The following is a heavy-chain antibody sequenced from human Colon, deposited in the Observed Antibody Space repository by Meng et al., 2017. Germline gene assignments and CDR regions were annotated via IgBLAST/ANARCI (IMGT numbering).Heavy chain of an antibody. CDR2: TYYRSEWQN. CDR3: TTRYGEY. J-gene: IGHJ4*02. D-gene: IGHD1-1*01. Sequence: QRSGPVPVNPSQTLTRTLPCPWNSPPSSRSRWHGVRQPPWRALEWLGQTYYRSEWQNNYGVSVKSRITTTADTSRNQFSLNLNAVTPEDTAVYDCTTRYGEYWGQGTLVTVSS. V-gene: IGHV6-1*01. CDR1: WNSPPSSRSR.